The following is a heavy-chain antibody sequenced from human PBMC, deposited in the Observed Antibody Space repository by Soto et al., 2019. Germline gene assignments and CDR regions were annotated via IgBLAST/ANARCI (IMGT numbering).Heavy chain of an antibody. CDR2: ISGSGGGT. Sequence: PGGSLRLSCGASGFTFSTYAMSWVRQAPEKGLEWVSSISGSGGGTDYADSVKGRFTVSRDNSKNTLYLQMNSLRAEDTAVYYCAKDRYCSTTSCYYGDFDYWGQGTLVTVSS. J-gene: IGHJ4*02. CDR3: AKDRYCSTTSCYYGDFDY. D-gene: IGHD2-2*01. V-gene: IGHV3-23*01. CDR1: GFTFSTYA.